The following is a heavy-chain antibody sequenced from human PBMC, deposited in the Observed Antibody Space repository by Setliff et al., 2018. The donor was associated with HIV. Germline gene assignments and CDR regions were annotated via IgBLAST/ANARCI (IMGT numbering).Heavy chain of an antibody. CDR2: INHSGST. CDR3: ARGTAYYNFWSGYSQDYYYYMDV. CDR1: GGYITTYY. Sequence: SETLSLTCTVSGGYITTYYWSWIRQPPGKGLEWIGEINHSGSTKYNPSLKSRVTISVDTSKNQFSLKLSSVTAADTAVYYCARGTAYYNFWSGYSQDYYYYMDVWGKGTTVTVSS. D-gene: IGHD3-3*01. V-gene: IGHV4-34*01. J-gene: IGHJ6*03.